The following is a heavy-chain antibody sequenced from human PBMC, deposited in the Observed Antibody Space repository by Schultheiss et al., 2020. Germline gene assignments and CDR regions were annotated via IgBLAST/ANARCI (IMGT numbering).Heavy chain of an antibody. D-gene: IGHD5-18*01. Sequence: GGSLRLSCAASGFTFSDYYMSWIRQAPGKGLEWVSAISGSGGSTYYADSVKGRFTISRDNAKNTLFLQMNSLRAEDTAVYYCAKVGGASRHSYGPRGGLDYWGQGTLVTVYS. CDR3: AKVGGASRHSYGPRGGLDY. CDR2: ISGSGGST. CDR1: GFTFSDYY. V-gene: IGHV3-23*01. J-gene: IGHJ4*02.